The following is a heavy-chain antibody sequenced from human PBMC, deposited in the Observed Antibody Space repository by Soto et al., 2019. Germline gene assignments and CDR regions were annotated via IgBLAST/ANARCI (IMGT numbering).Heavy chain of an antibody. J-gene: IGHJ4*02. Sequence: QVQLVESGGGVVQPGRSLRLSCAASGFTFSSYGMHWVRQAPGKGLEWVAVIWYDGSNKYYADSVKGRFTISRDNSKNTLYLQMNSLRAEDTAVYYCARGYCSSTSCYPHDYWGQGTLVTFSS. CDR1: GFTFSSYG. D-gene: IGHD2-2*01. CDR3: ARGYCSSTSCYPHDY. V-gene: IGHV3-33*01. CDR2: IWYDGSNK.